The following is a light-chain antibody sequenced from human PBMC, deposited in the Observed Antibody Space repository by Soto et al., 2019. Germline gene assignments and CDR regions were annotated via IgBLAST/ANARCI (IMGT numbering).Light chain of an antibody. CDR1: SSNIGAGYD. CDR2: GNV. CDR3: QSYDSTLSARYV. Sequence: QSVLTQPPSVSGAPGQRVTISCTGSSSNIGAGYDVHWYQHRPGTAPKLLIFGNVNRPSGVPDRFSGSKSGTAASLAITGLRAEDEGDYDCQSYDSTLSARYVFGTGTKLTVL. V-gene: IGLV1-40*01. J-gene: IGLJ1*01.